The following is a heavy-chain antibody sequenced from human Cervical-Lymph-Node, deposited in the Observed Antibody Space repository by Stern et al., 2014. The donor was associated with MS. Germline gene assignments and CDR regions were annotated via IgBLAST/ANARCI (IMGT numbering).Heavy chain of an antibody. CDR3: ARGGIVVVPAARLDY. CDR2: ISYDGSNK. Sequence: QLVQSGGGVVQPGRSLRLSCAASGFTFSSYAMHWVRQAPGKGLEWVAVISYDGSNKYYADSVKGRFTISRDNSKNTLYLQMNSLRAEDTAVYYCARGGIVVVPAARLDYWGQGTLVTVSS. CDR1: GFTFSSYA. V-gene: IGHV3-30*01. J-gene: IGHJ4*02. D-gene: IGHD2-2*01.